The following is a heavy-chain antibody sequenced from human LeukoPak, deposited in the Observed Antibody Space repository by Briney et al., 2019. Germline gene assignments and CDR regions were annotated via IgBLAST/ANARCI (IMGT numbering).Heavy chain of an antibody. Sequence: SETLSLTCTVSGGSISSGDYYWSWIRQPPGKGLEWIGYIYYSGSTYYNPSLKSRVTISVDTSKNQFSLKLSSVTAADTAVYYCARKDRYYYGSGSYGIDYWGQGTLVTVSS. CDR1: GGSISSGDYY. CDR3: ARKDRYYYGSGSYGIDY. V-gene: IGHV4-30-4*01. CDR2: IYYSGST. D-gene: IGHD3-10*01. J-gene: IGHJ4*02.